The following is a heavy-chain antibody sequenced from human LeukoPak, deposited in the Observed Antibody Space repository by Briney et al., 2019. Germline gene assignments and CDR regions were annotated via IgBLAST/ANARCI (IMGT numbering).Heavy chain of an antibody. CDR1: GYTFTNYY. Sequence: ASVKVSCKASGYTFTNYYMHWVRQAPGQGLEWMGIIIPSGGSTSYAQKFQGRVTMTRDMSTSTVYMELSSLRSEDTAVYYCARVADYGLFDYWGQGTLVTVSS. CDR2: IIPSGGST. D-gene: IGHD4-17*01. J-gene: IGHJ4*02. V-gene: IGHV1-46*01. CDR3: ARVADYGLFDY.